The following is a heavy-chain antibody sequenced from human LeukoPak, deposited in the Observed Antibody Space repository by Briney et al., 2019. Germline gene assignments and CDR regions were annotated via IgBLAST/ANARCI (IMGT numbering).Heavy chain of an antibody. V-gene: IGHV1-2*06. CDR1: GYTFTDYY. CDR3: ARGLTTVTTSPFDD. J-gene: IGHJ4*02. D-gene: IGHD4-17*01. Sequence: ASVKVSCKASGYTFTDYYMHWVRQAPGQGLEWMGRITPNSGDTNYAQKFQGRVTMTRDTSISTAYMELSRLRSDDTAVYYCARGLTTVTTSPFDDWGQGTLVTVSS. CDR2: ITPNSGDT.